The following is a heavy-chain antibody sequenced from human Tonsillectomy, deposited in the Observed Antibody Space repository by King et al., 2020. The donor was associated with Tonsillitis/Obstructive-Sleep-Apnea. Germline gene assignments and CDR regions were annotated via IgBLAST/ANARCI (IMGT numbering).Heavy chain of an antibody. CDR3: AHLYYYPSGSYYTVNWFDP. J-gene: IGHJ5*02. D-gene: IGHD3-10*01. CDR2: IYWDDDK. CDR1: GFSLSTSGVG. V-gene: IGHV2-5*02. Sequence: ITLKESGPTLVKPTQTLTLTCTFSGFSLSTSGVGVGWIRQPPGKALEWLALIYWDDDKRYSPSLKSRLTITKDTSKNQVVLTMTNMDPVDPATYYCAHLYYYPSGSYYTVNWFDPWGQGTLVTVSS.